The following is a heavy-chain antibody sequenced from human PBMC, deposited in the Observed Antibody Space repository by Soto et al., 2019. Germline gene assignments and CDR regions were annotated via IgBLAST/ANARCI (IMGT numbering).Heavy chain of an antibody. D-gene: IGHD2-15*01. V-gene: IGHV5-51*01. CDR2: IYPGDSET. CDR1: GYSFTTHW. CDR3: ASHGEGYCSGGSCLYYGMDV. J-gene: IGHJ6*02. Sequence: GESLKISCKGSGYSFTTHWIVWVRQMPEKGLEWVGIIYPGDSETRYSPSFQGQVSISADQSTSTAYLQWSSLKASDSAIYYCASHGEGYCSGGSCLYYGMDVWGQGTTVTVSS.